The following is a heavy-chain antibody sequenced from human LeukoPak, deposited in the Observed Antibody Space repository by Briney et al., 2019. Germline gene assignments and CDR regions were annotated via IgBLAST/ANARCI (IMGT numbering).Heavy chain of an antibody. CDR1: GGSISSGGYY. V-gene: IGHV4-31*03. J-gene: IGHJ5*01. D-gene: IGHD3-10*01. CDR2: IYYSGST. Sequence: PSQTLSLTCTVSGGSISSGGYYWSWIRQHPGKGLEWIGYIYYSGSTYYNPSLKSRVTISVDTSKNQFSLKLSSVTAADTAVHYCARDKYYGSGSYCDSWGQGTLVTVSS. CDR3: ARDKYYGSGSYCDS.